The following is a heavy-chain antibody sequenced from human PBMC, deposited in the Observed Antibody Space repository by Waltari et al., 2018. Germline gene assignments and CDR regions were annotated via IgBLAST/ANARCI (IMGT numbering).Heavy chain of an antibody. J-gene: IGHJ4*02. D-gene: IGHD2-21*01. CDR1: GFSVGDYI. V-gene: IGHV3-43*01. Sequence: ARLEESGGGSVQVGGSLRLSCRVSGFSVGDYIFHWLRQVPGKGLEWVAVISCDGDNAFSADSVKGRFTISNDKRTNSLFLQMDSLRRDDTGFYFCAKQLYCGDNCYGNYFDYLGQGTLVTVSS. CDR3: AKQLYCGDNCYGNYFDY. CDR2: ISCDGDNA.